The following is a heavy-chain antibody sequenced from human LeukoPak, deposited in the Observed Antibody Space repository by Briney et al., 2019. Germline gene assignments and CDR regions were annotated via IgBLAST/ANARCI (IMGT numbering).Heavy chain of an antibody. D-gene: IGHD6-13*01. CDR3: ASPGHSSSWYHYFDY. Sequence: GGSLRLSCAASGFTFSSYAMHWVRQAPGKGLEWVAVISYDGSNKYYADSVKGRFTISRDNSKNTLYLQMNSLRAEDTAVYYCASPGHSSSWYHYFDYWGQGTLVTVSS. CDR1: GFTFSSYA. CDR2: ISYDGSNK. J-gene: IGHJ4*02. V-gene: IGHV3-30-3*01.